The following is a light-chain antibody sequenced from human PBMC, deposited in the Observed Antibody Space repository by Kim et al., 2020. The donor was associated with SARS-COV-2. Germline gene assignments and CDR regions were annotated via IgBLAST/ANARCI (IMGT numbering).Light chain of an antibody. CDR3: QVWDSSTDQVL. CDR2: YDS. J-gene: IGLJ3*02. V-gene: IGLV3-21*04. CDR1: NIGTKS. Sequence: PGETARITGDGDNIGTKSVYWYQQKAGQTPVLLIYYDSRRPSGIPERFSGSNSGNTATLTVSRVEAGDEADYYCQVWDSSTDQVLFGGGTQLTVL.